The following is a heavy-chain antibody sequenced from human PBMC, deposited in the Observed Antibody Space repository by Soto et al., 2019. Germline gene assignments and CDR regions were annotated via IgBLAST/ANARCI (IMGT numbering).Heavy chain of an antibody. Sequence: QVQLQESGPGLVKPSETLSLTCTVSGGSICSHYWSWIRQPPGRGLEWIGFISYSGSPNYNPSLKSRVTISEDTAKNQFSLKLKSMTAADTAVYYCARTNAFDIWGQGTMVTVSS. CDR3: ARTNAFDI. CDR1: GGSICSHY. CDR2: ISYSGSP. V-gene: IGHV4-59*11. J-gene: IGHJ3*02.